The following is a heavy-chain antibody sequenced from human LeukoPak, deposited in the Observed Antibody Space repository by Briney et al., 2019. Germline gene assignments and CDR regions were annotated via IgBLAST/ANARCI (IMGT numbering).Heavy chain of an antibody. CDR3: ARAPKYSLGGGYYDIGY. CDR2: IIPIFGTA. J-gene: IGHJ4*02. D-gene: IGHD3-22*01. CDR1: GGTFSSYA. V-gene: IGHV1-69*13. Sequence: ASVKVSCKASGGTFSSYAISWVRQAPGQGLEWMGGIIPIFGTANYAQKFQGRVTITADESTSTAYMELSSLRSEDTAVYYCARAPKYSLGGGYYDIGYWGQGTLVTVSS.